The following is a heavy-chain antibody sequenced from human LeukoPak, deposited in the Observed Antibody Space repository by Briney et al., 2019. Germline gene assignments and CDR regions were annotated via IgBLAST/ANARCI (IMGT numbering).Heavy chain of an antibody. CDR3: ARWRGRGWFDP. CDR1: GGSFRGYF. J-gene: IGHJ5*02. Sequence: SETLSLTCGVSGGSFRGYFWSWIRQPPGKGLEWIGEINHGGGANYNPSLKSRVTMSVATSDNQFSLNLSSVTAADTAMYFCARWRGRGWFDPWGQGTLVTVSS. D-gene: IGHD3-3*01. V-gene: IGHV4-34*01. CDR2: INHGGGA.